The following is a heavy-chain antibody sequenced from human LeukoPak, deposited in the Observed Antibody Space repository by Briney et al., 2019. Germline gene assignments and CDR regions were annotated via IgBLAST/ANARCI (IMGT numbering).Heavy chain of an antibody. CDR3: AREDTPATANY. CDR1: GFTFTNYA. V-gene: IGHV3-23*01. J-gene: IGHJ4*02. Sequence: AGGSLRLSCAASGFTFTNYAMSWVRQAPGKGLEWVSGISGGGGSTYYADSVKGRFTISKDNSKNTLYLQMNSLRAEDTAVYYCAREDTPATANYWGQGTLVTISS. CDR2: ISGGGGST. D-gene: IGHD2-21*02.